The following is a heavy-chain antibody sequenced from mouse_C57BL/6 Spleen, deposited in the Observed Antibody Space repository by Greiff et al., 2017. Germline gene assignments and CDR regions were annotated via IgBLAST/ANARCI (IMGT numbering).Heavy chain of an antibody. J-gene: IGHJ2*01. D-gene: IGHD2-4*01. Sequence: VQLQQPGAELVKPGASVKLSCKASGYPFTSYWMQWVKQRPGQGLEWIGEINPSDSYTNYNQKFKGKATLTVDTSTSTAYMQLSSLTSEDSAVYYCARKVYYDHEGFDYWGQVTTLTVSS. CDR3: ARKVYYDHEGFDY. CDR1: GYPFTSYW. CDR2: INPSDSYT. V-gene: IGHV1-50*01.